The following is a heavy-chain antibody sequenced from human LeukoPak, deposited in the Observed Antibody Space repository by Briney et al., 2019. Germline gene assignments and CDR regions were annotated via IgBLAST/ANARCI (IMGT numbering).Heavy chain of an antibody. CDR1: GGTFSSYA. Sequence: ASVRVSCKASGGTFSSYAISWVRQAPGQGLEWMGRIIPILGIANYAQKFQGRVTITADKSTSTAYMELSSLRSEDTAVYYCARGAYYYDSSGYRRTGYFDLWGRGTLVTVSS. CDR2: IIPILGIA. CDR3: ARGAYYYDSSGYRRTGYFDL. V-gene: IGHV1-69*04. D-gene: IGHD3-22*01. J-gene: IGHJ2*01.